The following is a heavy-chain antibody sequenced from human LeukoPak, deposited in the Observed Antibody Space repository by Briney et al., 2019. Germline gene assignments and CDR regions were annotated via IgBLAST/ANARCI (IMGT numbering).Heavy chain of an antibody. J-gene: IGHJ3*01. V-gene: IGHV3-48*03. CDR2: ITSSGSTM. Sequence: PGGSLRLSCSASGFTFSNFEMNWVRQAPGKGLEWLSYITSSGSTMFYSDSVTGRFAISRDNAKNSLYLHLTSLRAEDTAIYYCAREPVHFDAFDVWGQGAMVAVSS. CDR3: AREPVHFDAFDV. CDR1: GFTFSNFE.